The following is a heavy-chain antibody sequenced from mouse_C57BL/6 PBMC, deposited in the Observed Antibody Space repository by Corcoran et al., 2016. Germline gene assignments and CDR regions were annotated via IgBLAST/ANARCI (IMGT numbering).Heavy chain of an antibody. CDR1: GYTFTDYY. Sequence: EVQLQQSGPELVKPGASVKISCKASGYTFTDYYMNWVKQSHGKSLEWIGDINPNNGGTSYNQKFKGKATLTVDKSSSTAYMELRSLTSEDSAVYYCATKGIYDGYLYFDYWGQGTTLTVSS. J-gene: IGHJ2*01. D-gene: IGHD2-3*01. CDR2: INPNNGGT. V-gene: IGHV1-26*01. CDR3: ATKGIYDGYLYFDY.